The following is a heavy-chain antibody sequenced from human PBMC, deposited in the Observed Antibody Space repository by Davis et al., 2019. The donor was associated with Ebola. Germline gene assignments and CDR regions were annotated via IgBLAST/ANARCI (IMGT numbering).Heavy chain of an antibody. CDR1: GYTFTGYY. J-gene: IGHJ6*04. CDR3: ARLGYYGSGGYGMDV. CDR2: INPNSGGT. D-gene: IGHD3-10*01. Sequence: AASVKVSCKASGYTFTGYYMHWVRQAPGQGLEWMGRINPNSGGTNYAQKFQGRVTMTRDTSISTAYMELSRLRSDDTAVYYCARLGYYGSGGYGMDVWGKGTTVTVSS. V-gene: IGHV1-2*06.